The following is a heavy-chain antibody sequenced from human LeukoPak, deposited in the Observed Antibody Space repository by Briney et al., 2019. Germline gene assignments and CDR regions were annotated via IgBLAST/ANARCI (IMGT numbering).Heavy chain of an antibody. Sequence: GGSLRLSCAASGFTVNNIYMGWVRQAPGKGPEWVSVTYTDGTTYYADSVKGRFTISRDNGKNTLYLQMNTLRAEDTAVYYCARGILAAGTFDCWGQGTLVTVSS. D-gene: IGHD6-13*01. V-gene: IGHV3-66*01. CDR2: TYTDGTT. CDR1: GFTVNNIY. J-gene: IGHJ4*02. CDR3: ARGILAAGTFDC.